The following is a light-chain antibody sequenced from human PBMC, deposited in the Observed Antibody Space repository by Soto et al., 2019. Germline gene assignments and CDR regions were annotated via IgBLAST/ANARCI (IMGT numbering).Light chain of an antibody. J-gene: IGKJ5*01. Sequence: EIVLTQSPGTLSLSPGERATLCCRASQSVSSSYLAWYQQKPGQAPRLLIYGASSRATGIPDRFSGSGSGTDFTLTVSRLEPEDFAVYYCQQYGSSRVFGQGTRLEIK. CDR1: QSVSSSY. CDR2: GAS. V-gene: IGKV3-20*01. CDR3: QQYGSSRV.